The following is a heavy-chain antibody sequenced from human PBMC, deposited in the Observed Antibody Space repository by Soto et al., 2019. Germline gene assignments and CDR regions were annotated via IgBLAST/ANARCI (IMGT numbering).Heavy chain of an antibody. D-gene: IGHD6-13*01. CDR1: GYTFTSYG. Sequence: ASVKVSCKASGYTFTSYGISWVRQAPGQGLEWMGWISAYNGNTNYAQKLQGRVTMTTDTSTGTAYMELRSLRSDDTAVYYCASPASSSWQFDYWGQGTLVTVSS. CDR2: ISAYNGNT. J-gene: IGHJ4*02. CDR3: ASPASSSWQFDY. V-gene: IGHV1-18*04.